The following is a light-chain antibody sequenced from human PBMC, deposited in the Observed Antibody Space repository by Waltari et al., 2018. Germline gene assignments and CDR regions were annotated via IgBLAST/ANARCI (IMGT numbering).Light chain of an antibody. J-gene: IGLJ3*02. CDR3: QSYDRSLSGWV. CDR1: NSNIGAGYD. CDR2: GNS. V-gene: IGLV1-40*01. Sequence: QSVLRQSPSVSGAPGQRLTISCPGSNSNIGAGYDVHGYQQFPGRVPKLLLFGNSNRPSGVPDRFSGSKSGTSASLAIAGLQLEDEADYYCQSYDRSLSGWVFGGGTKLTVL.